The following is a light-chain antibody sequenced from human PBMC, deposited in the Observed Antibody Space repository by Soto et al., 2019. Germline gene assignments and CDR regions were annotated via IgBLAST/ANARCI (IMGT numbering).Light chain of an antibody. CDR3: QQARSFPWT. CDR1: QGLSSW. Sequence: DIQLTQSPSSVAASVGDTVTITCRASQGLSSWLAWYQHKPGKAPKLLIFGVSNLQSGVPSRFSGSASGTDFPLTLNSLQPEDFATYYCQQARSFPWTFGHGTRVEIK. V-gene: IGKV1-12*01. CDR2: GVS. J-gene: IGKJ1*01.